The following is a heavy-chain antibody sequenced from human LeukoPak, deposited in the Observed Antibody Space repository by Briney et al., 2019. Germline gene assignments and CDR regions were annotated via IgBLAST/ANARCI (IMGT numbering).Heavy chain of an antibody. Sequence: PGGSLRLSCAASGFTFSSYWMHWVRQAPGKGLVWVSRINSDGSSTSYADSVKGRFTISRDNAKNTLYLQMNSLRAEDTAVYYCARAVRSSSWAFDYWGQGTLVTVSS. CDR3: ARAVRSSSWAFDY. CDR1: GFTFSSYW. J-gene: IGHJ4*02. CDR2: INSDGSST. D-gene: IGHD6-13*01. V-gene: IGHV3-74*01.